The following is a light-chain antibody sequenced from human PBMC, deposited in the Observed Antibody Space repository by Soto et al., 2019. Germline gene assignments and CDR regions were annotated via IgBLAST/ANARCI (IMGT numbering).Light chain of an antibody. V-gene: IGLV2-14*01. CDR2: EVT. CDR3: SSYTSSTTLDVV. J-gene: IGLJ2*01. CDR1: SSDVGGHNY. Sequence: QSALTQPASVSRSPGQSITISCTGTSSDVGGHNYVSWYQQHPGTAPKLMIYEVTNRPSGVSNRFSGSKSGNTASLTISGLQAEDEADYYCSSYTSSTTLDVVFGGGTKLTVL.